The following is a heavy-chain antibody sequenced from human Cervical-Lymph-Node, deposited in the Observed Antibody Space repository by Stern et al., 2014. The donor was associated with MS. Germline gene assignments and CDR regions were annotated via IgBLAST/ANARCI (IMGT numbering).Heavy chain of an antibody. Sequence: VQLLESGGGVVQPGGSLRLSCAAYGIAFSNYAMHWVRQAPGRGLEWVAVISYDGSDKYYTGSVEGRFIISRDNSQNTQYLQMDSLRLEDTAVYYCAKDTYGSGSRGEFDVWGQGTMVTVSS. V-gene: IGHV3-30*18. J-gene: IGHJ3*01. D-gene: IGHD3-10*01. CDR1: GIAFSNYA. CDR2: ISYDGSDK. CDR3: AKDTYGSGSRGEFDV.